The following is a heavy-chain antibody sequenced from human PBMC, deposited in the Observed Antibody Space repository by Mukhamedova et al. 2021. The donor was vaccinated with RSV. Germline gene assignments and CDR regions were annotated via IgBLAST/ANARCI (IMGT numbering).Heavy chain of an antibody. V-gene: IGHV3-30*01. J-gene: IGHJ4*02. CDR2: YQGRDI. Sequence: YQGRDIYYGDSVKGRFTGYRDNAKNTLYLQMNSLRDEDTAIYYCARDPIDYWGQGTLVTVSS. CDR3: ARDPIDY.